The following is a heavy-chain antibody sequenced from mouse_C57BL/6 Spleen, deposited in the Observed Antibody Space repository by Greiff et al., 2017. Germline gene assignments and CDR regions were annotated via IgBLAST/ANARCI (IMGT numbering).Heavy chain of an antibody. V-gene: IGHV5-17*01. CDR1: GFTFSDYG. CDR3: ARWRSPYFDY. Sequence: DVMLVESGGGLVKPGGSLKLSCAASGFTFSDYGMHWVRQAPEKGLEWVAYISSGSSTIYYADTVKGRFTISRDNAKNTLFLQMTSLRSEDTAMYYCARWRSPYFDYWGQGTTLTVSS. CDR2: ISSGSSTI. J-gene: IGHJ2*01.